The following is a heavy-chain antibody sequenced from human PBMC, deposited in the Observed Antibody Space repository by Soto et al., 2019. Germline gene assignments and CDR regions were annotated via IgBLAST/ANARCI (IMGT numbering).Heavy chain of an antibody. CDR3: AISRPTGRNNEYFQH. CDR2: INHSGST. Sequence: PSETLSLTCAVYGGSFSGYYWSWIRQPPGKGLEWIGEINHSGSTNYNPSLKSRVTISVDTSKNQFSLKLSSVTAADTAVYYCAISRPTGRNNEYFQHWGQGTLVTVSS. V-gene: IGHV4-34*01. J-gene: IGHJ1*01. CDR1: GGSFSGYY. D-gene: IGHD2-8*02.